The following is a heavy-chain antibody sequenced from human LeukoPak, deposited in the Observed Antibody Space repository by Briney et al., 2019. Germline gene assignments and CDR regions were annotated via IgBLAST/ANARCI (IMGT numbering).Heavy chain of an antibody. J-gene: IGHJ6*02. V-gene: IGHV4-39*07. CDR3: ARSITIFGVAGNNYYYYGMDV. CDR1: GGSISSSSYF. CDR2: IYYSGST. D-gene: IGHD3-3*01. Sequence: SETLSLTCAVSGGSISSSSYFWGWIRQPPGKGLEWIGSIYYSGSTSYNPSLKSRVTISVDTSKNQFSLKLSSVTAADTAVYYCARSITIFGVAGNNYYYYGMDVWGQGTTVTVSS.